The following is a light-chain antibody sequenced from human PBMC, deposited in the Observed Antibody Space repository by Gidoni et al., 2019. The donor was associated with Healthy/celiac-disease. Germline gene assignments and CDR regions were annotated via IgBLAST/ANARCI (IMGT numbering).Light chain of an antibody. CDR1: QSVSSS. V-gene: IGKV3-11*01. CDR3: QKRSNWPLT. CDR2: DAS. J-gene: IGKJ4*01. Sequence: EIVLTQSPATLSLSPGERATLSCRASQSVSSSLAWYQQKPGQAPRLLIYDASNRATGIPARFSGSGSGTDVTLTISSLEPEDFAVYYCQKRSNWPLTFGGGTKVEIK.